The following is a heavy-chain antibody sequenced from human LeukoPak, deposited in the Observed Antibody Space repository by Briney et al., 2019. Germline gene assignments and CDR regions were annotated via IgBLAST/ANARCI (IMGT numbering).Heavy chain of an antibody. J-gene: IGHJ4*02. CDR2: VVGSGGST. V-gene: IGHV3-23*01. Sequence: PGGCLRLSCAAAGFSFGSYAMDSVRQAPGNGLGWVSGVVGSGGSTKFADSVKDQFTISRDNSKNKVYLQMTSLQAEDTAVYYCAKTTTGYSSGRYPGWPVDYWGQGTMVTVSS. CDR1: GFSFGSYA. D-gene: IGHD6-19*01. CDR3: AKTTTGYSSGRYPGWPVDY.